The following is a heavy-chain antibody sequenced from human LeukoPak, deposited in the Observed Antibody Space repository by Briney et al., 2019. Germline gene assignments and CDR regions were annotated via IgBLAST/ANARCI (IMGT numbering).Heavy chain of an antibody. CDR1: GFTFSSYW. D-gene: IGHD6-19*01. CDR3: ARDVLYSSRYFDP. J-gene: IGHJ5*02. Sequence: GGSLRLSCAASGFTFSSYWMHWVRQAPGKGLVWVSRINSDGSSTSYADSVKGRFTISRDNAQNTLYLQMNSLRAEDTAVYYCARDVLYSSRYFDPWGQGTLVTVSS. V-gene: IGHV3-74*01. CDR2: INSDGSST.